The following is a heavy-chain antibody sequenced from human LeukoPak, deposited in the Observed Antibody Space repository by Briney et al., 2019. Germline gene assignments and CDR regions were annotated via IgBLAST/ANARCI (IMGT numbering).Heavy chain of an antibody. CDR2: INHSGST. D-gene: IGHD7-27*01. CDR1: GGSFSGYY. J-gene: IGHJ6*03. V-gene: IGHV4-34*01. Sequence: SETLSLTCAVYGGSFSGYYWSWIRQPPGKGLEWIGEINHSGSTNYNPSLKSRVTISVDTSKNQFSLKLSSVTAADMAVYYCATGAIMDVWGKGTTVTVSS. CDR3: ATGAIMDV.